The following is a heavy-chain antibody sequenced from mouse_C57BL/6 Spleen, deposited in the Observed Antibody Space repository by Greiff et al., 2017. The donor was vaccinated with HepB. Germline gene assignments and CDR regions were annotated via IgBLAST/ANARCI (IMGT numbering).Heavy chain of an antibody. V-gene: IGHV14-4*01. CDR3: TTDYGSSDYCDY. CDR2: IDPENGDT. D-gene: IGHD1-1*01. J-gene: IGHJ2*01. CDR1: GFNIKDDY. Sequence: EVQLQQSGAELVRPGASVKLSCTASGFNIKDDYMHWVKQRPEQGLEWIGWIDPENGDTEYASKFQGKATITADTSSNTAYLQLSSLTSEDTAVYYCTTDYGSSDYCDYWGQGTTLTVSS.